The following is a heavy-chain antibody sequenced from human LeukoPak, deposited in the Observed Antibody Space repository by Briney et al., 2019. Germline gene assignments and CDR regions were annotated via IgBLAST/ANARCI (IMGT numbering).Heavy chain of an antibody. Sequence: GGSLRLSCAASGFTFSSYSMNWVRQAPGKGLEWVSSITRSSTSTYYTDSVRGRFTISRDNAKNSLYLQMNSLRAEDTAVYYCARDNWNDAPGGFYPWGQGTLVTVSS. D-gene: IGHD1-20*01. CDR1: GFTFSSYS. J-gene: IGHJ5*02. CDR2: ITRSSTST. V-gene: IGHV3-21*01. CDR3: ARDNWNDAPGGFYP.